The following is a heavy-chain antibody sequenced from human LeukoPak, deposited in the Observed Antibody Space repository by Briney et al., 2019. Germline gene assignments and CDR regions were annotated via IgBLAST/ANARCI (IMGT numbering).Heavy chain of an antibody. J-gene: IGHJ6*04. V-gene: IGHV3-74*01. CDR3: AELGITMIGGV. Sequence: GGSLRLSCAASGFTFSNYWMHWVRQAPGKGLVWVSRINSDGINTSYADSVKGRFTIFRDNAKNTLNLQMNSLRAEDTAVYYCAELGITMIGGVWGKGTTVTTSS. CDR2: INSDGINT. D-gene: IGHD3-10*02. CDR1: GFTFSNYW.